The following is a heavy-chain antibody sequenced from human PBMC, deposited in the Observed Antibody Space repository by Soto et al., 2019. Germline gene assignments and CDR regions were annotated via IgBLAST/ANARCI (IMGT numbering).Heavy chain of an antibody. J-gene: IGHJ4*02. CDR2: IYYNGST. D-gene: IGHD6-13*01. V-gene: IGHV4-31*03. Sequence: QVLLQESGPRLMTPSQTLSLTCSVSGLTISSASYSWSWLRQHPWKGLEWVGNIYYNGSTYYSPSLNRRVTVWFDTAKNQFSLRLTSVTAADTAVYYCARYRISGSWSKFDYWGQGTRVTVSS. CDR1: GLTISSASYS. CDR3: ARYRISGSWSKFDY.